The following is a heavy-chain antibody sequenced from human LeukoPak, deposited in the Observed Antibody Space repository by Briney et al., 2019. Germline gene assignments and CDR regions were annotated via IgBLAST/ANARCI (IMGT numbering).Heavy chain of an antibody. CDR3: ARVAGYRGYGLADWINWFDP. D-gene: IGHD5-12*01. Sequence: SRTLSLTCAISGDSVSSNSAAWNWIRQSPSRGLEWLGRTYYRSKWYNDYAVSVKSRITSNPDTSKNQSSLQLNSVTPEDTAVYYCARVAGYRGYGLADWINWFDPWGQGTLVTVSS. J-gene: IGHJ5*02. CDR1: GDSVSSNSAA. CDR2: TYYRSKWYN. V-gene: IGHV6-1*01.